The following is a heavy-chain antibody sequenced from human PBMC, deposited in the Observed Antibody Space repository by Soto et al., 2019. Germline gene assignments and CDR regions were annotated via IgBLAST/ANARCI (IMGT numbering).Heavy chain of an antibody. CDR3: ARRQSIMIRGANAFDI. D-gene: IGHD3-10*01. Sequence: QITLKESGPTLVQPTQTLTLTCSFSGFSLITTGAGVGWIRQPPGKAPEWLALIYWDGEKRYSPALKSRLTITKDSSINLVVLTMTNMDPVDTATYYCARRQSIMIRGANAFDIWGQGTFLSVSS. V-gene: IGHV2-5*02. CDR1: GFSLITTGAG. CDR2: IYWDGEK. J-gene: IGHJ3*02.